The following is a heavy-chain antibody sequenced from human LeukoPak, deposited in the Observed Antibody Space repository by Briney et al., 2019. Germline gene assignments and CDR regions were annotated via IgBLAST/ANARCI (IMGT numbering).Heavy chain of an antibody. CDR3: ARDLAYSSGRRGCMDV. D-gene: IGHD6-19*01. Sequence: SETLSLTCTVSGGSISSYYWSWLRQPPGKGLEWIGYIYYSGSTNYNPSLKSRVTISVDTSKNQFSLKLSSVTAADTAVYYCARDLAYSSGRRGCMDVWGQGTTVTVSS. J-gene: IGHJ6*02. CDR2: IYYSGST. V-gene: IGHV4-59*01. CDR1: GGSISSYY.